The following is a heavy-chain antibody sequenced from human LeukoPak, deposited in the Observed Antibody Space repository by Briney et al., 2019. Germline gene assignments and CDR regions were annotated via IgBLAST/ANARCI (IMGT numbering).Heavy chain of an antibody. CDR1: GYTFTGYY. D-gene: IGHD3-3*01. CDR2: INPNSGGT. J-gene: IGHJ6*03. CDR3: ARGPGVLYYYYMDV. V-gene: IGHV1-2*04. Sequence: ASVKVSCKASGYTFTGYYMHWVRQAPGQGLEWMGWINPNSGGTNYAQKFQGWVTMTRDTSISTAYMELSRLRSDDTAVYYCARGPGVLYYYYMDVWGKGTTVTVSS.